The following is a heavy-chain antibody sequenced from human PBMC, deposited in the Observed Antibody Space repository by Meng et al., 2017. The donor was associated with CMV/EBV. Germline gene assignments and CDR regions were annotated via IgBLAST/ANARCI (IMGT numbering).Heavy chain of an antibody. V-gene: IGHV5-51*01. CDR1: GYSFTSYW. J-gene: IGHJ3*02. Sequence: GESRKISRKGSGYSFTSYWIGWVRQMPGKGLEWMGIIYPGDSDTRYSTSCQGQVTISADKSISTADLQWSSLKASDTAMYYCARPGLPGEVDAFDIWGQGTMVTVSS. D-gene: IGHD3-10*01. CDR3: ARPGLPGEVDAFDI. CDR2: IYPGDSDT.